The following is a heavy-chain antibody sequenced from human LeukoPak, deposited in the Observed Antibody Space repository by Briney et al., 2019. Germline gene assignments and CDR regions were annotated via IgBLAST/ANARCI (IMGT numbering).Heavy chain of an antibody. V-gene: IGHV3-23*01. J-gene: IGHJ4*02. CDR3: AKDSGYSSSWYDFDY. D-gene: IGHD6-13*01. Sequence: GGSLRLSCAASGFTFSSYAMTWVRQAPGKGLEWVSAISGSGGSTYYADSVKGRFTMSRDNSKNTLYLQMSSLRAEDTAVYYCAKDSGYSSSWYDFDYWGQGTLVTVSS. CDR2: ISGSGGST. CDR1: GFTFSSYA.